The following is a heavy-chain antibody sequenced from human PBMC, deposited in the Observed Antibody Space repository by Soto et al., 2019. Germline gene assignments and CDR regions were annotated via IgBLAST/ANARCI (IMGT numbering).Heavy chain of an antibody. V-gene: IGHV3-30-3*01. D-gene: IGHD6-19*01. Sequence: QVQLVESGGGVVQPGRSLRLSCAASGFTFSSYAMHWVRQAPGKGLEWAAVISYDGSNKYYADSVKGRFTISRDNSKNTLYLQMNSLRAEDTAVYYCARGEIYGIAVAGHFDYWGQGTLVTVSS. CDR3: ARGEIYGIAVAGHFDY. J-gene: IGHJ4*02. CDR1: GFTFSSYA. CDR2: ISYDGSNK.